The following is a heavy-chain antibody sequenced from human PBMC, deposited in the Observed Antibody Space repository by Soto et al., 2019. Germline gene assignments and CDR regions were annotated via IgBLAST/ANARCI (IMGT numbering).Heavy chain of an antibody. CDR2: ISGSGGST. D-gene: IGHD5-12*01. J-gene: IGHJ5*02. Sequence: EVQLLESGGGLVQPGGSLRLSCAASGFTFSSYAMSWVRQAPGKGLEWVSAISGSGGSTYYADSVKGRFTISRDNSKNTLYLQMNSLRAEDTAVYYCAKNRGRPPKKWPPVNWFDPWGQGTLVTVSS. CDR1: GFTFSSYA. CDR3: AKNRGRPPKKWPPVNWFDP. V-gene: IGHV3-23*01.